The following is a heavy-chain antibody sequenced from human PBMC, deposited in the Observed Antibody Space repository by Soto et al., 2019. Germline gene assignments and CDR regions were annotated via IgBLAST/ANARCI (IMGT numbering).Heavy chain of an antibody. Sequence: QITLKESGPTLVKPTQTLTLTCTFSGFSLSSTRMAVGWIRQPPGKALEWLALIYWDDDKRYSPFLKSRLTITTDTSKSQVVLTMSHMDPVDTARYYCAHIVVAGVGYYFDYWGQGTLVTVSS. CDR2: IYWDDDK. CDR1: GFSLSSTRMA. J-gene: IGHJ4*02. D-gene: IGHD6-19*01. V-gene: IGHV2-5*02. CDR3: AHIVVAGVGYYFDY.